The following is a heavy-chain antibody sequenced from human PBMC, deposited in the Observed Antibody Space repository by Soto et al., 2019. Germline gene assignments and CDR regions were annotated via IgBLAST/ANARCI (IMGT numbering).Heavy chain of an antibody. CDR3: VRGIGYIDS. J-gene: IGHJ4*02. CDR2: TYYRSKWYN. V-gene: IGHV6-1*01. Sequence: LQAVSLTYDLRGGRVCRSRCSSCRYRQSPSRGLEWLGRTYYRSKWYNDYAVSVKSRITINPDTSKNQFSLQLKSVTPEDTAVYYCVRGIGYIDSWGQGTLVTVSS. CDR1: GGRVCRSRCS. D-gene: IGHD3-3*01.